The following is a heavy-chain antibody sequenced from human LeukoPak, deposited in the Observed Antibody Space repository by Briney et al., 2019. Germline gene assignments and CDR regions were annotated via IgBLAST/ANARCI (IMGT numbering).Heavy chain of an antibody. CDR2: ISGSGVDT. CDR1: GFTFSAYG. D-gene: IGHD3-22*01. V-gene: IGHV3-23*01. J-gene: IGHJ5*02. CDR3: AKGSSYSSGNNWFDP. Sequence: GGSLRLSCAAFGFTFSAYGMAWVRQAPGKGLERISDISGSGVDTYYADSVKGRFTISRDNSLNTLYLQMNSLRAEDTAVYYCAKGSSYSSGNNWFDPWGQGTLVTVSS.